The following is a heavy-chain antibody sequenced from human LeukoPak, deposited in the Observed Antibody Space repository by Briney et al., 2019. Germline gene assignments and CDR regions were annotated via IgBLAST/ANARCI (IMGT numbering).Heavy chain of an antibody. D-gene: IGHD3-3*01. CDR2: INPYNGNT. CDR1: GYTFSGYY. J-gene: IGHJ4*02. V-gene: IGHV1-18*04. CDR3: ARELYGRFDY. Sequence: ASVKVSCKASGYTFSGYYMHWVRQAPGQGLEWMGWINPYNGNTKYAQKFQGRVTMTTDTSTSTAYMELRSLRFDDAAVYYCARELYGRFDYWGQGTLVTVSS.